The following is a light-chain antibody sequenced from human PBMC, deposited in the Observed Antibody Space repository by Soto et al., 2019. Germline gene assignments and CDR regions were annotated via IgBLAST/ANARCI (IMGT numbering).Light chain of an antibody. V-gene: IGKV1-5*01. J-gene: IGKJ5*01. Sequence: DIQVTQSPATLSAFVGDRVTISCRARQSIGTWLAWYQQKPGKAPKLLIYDASTLESGVPSRFSGSGSGTEFTLTISSLQPEYVATYYCQEYNSYPDSFGQGTRLDI. CDR1: QSIGTW. CDR3: QEYNSYPDS. CDR2: DAS.